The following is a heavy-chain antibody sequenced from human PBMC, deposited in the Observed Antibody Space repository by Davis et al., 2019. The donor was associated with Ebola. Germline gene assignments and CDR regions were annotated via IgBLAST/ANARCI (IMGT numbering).Heavy chain of an antibody. D-gene: IGHD3-16*01. CDR3: AKDASVSRFYPGDL. J-gene: IGHJ1*01. V-gene: IGHV3-30*18. CDR1: GFTFNSYG. CDR2: ISYDGNII. Sequence: GESLKISCVASGFTFNSYGMHWVRQRPGKGLEWLALISYDGNIIVYANSVKGRFTISRDGSKNTISLLLNSLRHDDSAIYYCAKDASVSRFYPGDLRGPGAQVTVSS.